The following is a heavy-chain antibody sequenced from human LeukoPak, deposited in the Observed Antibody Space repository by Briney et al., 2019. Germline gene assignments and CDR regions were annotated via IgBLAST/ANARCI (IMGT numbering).Heavy chain of an antibody. CDR1: GFTFSTYA. CDR3: AKDVYGDYGGLDY. CDR2: MLDSDGRT. V-gene: IGHV3-23*01. Sequence: RESLRLSCAVSGFTFSTYALSWVRQAPGKGLEWVSSMLDSDGRTYYAASVKGRFAISRDNSKNTRYLQMNSLRAEDTAVYYCAKDVYGDYGGLDYWGQGTLVTVSS. J-gene: IGHJ4*02. D-gene: IGHD4-17*01.